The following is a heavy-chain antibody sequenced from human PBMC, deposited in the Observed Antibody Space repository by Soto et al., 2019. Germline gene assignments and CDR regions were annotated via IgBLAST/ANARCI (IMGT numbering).Heavy chain of an antibody. CDR2: TNYASKWSY. CDR1: GDSVSDSSVS. CDR3: ARDGNWRLDY. J-gene: IGHJ4*02. V-gene: IGHV6-1*01. D-gene: IGHD1-1*01. Sequence: QVQLQQSGPGLVKPSQTLSLTCAISGDSVSDSSVSWNWIRQSPSRGLEWLGRTNYASKWSYAYAKSVRSRITIEADASNNRFSLHLTSVTPEDTAVYYYARDGNWRLDYWGQGALVTVSS.